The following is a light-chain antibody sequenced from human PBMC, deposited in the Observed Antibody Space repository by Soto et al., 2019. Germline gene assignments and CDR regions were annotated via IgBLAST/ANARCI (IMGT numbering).Light chain of an antibody. CDR3: SSYTSSSTLVV. Sequence: QSALTQPASVSGSPGQSITISCTGTSSDVGGYNYVSWYQQHPGKVPKLMIYDVSNRPSGVSNRFSGSKSGNTASLTISGLQAEDEADYYCSSYTSSSTLVVFGTGTKVPVL. V-gene: IGLV2-14*01. J-gene: IGLJ1*01. CDR1: SSDVGGYNY. CDR2: DVS.